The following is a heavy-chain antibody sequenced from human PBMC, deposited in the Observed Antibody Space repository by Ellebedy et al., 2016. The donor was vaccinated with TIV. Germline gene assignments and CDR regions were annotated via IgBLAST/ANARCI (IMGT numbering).Heavy chain of an antibody. CDR1: GFTFTGYY. D-gene: IGHD3-9*01. V-gene: IGHV1-2*02. Sequence: ASVKVSXXASGFTFTGYYMHWVRQAPGQGLEWMGWINPNSGGTNYAQKFQGRVTMTRDTSISTAYMELSRLRSDDTAVYYCASGTLTGYYFDYWGQGTLVTVSS. J-gene: IGHJ4*02. CDR2: INPNSGGT. CDR3: ASGTLTGYYFDY.